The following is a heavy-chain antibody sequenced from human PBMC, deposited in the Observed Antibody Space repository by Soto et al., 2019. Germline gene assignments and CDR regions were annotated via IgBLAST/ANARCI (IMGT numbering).Heavy chain of an antibody. Sequence: EVQLVESGGGLVKPGGSLRLSCAASGFTFSSYSMNWVRQAPGKGLEWVSSISSSSSYIYYADSVKGRFTISRDNAKNSLYLQMNSLRAEDTAVYYCARELPGGYGMDVWGQGTTVTVSS. J-gene: IGHJ6*02. CDR3: ARELPGGYGMDV. D-gene: IGHD3-10*01. CDR2: ISSSSSYI. CDR1: GFTFSSYS. V-gene: IGHV3-21*01.